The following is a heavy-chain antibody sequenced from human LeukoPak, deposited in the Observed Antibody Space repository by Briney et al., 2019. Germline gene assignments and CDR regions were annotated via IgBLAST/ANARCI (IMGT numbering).Heavy chain of an antibody. Sequence: GGSLRLSCAASGFTFSIYTMNCVRQAPGKGLEGVSSISSSSVYIYYADSVKGRFTITRDNAKNSLYLQMNSLRAEDTAVYYCARDYDGSGYFGYWGQGTLVTVSS. V-gene: IGHV3-21*01. J-gene: IGHJ4*02. CDR2: ISSSSVYI. D-gene: IGHD3-22*01. CDR1: GFTFSIYT. CDR3: ARDYDGSGYFGY.